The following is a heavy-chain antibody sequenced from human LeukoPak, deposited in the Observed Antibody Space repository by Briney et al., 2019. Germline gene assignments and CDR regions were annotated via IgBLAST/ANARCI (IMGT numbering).Heavy chain of an antibody. J-gene: IGHJ4*02. D-gene: IGHD4-23*01. CDR3: ARDYGGLRTLDY. CDR2: ISGSGGST. V-gene: IGHV3-23*01. CDR1: GFTFSSYA. Sequence: GGSLRLSCAASGFTFSSYAMSWVRQAPGKGLEWVSAISGSGGSTYYADSVKGRFTISRDNSKNTLYLQMNSLRAEDTAVYYCARDYGGLRTLDYWGQGTLVTVSS.